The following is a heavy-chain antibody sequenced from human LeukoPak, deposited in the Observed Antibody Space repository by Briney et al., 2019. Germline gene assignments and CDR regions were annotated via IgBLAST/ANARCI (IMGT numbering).Heavy chain of an antibody. CDR2: INPNSGGT. CDR1: GYNFDKYD. V-gene: IGHV1-2*02. J-gene: IGHJ4*02. Sequence: GASVKVSCKASGYNFDKYDLTWLRQAPGQGLEWMGWINPNSGGTNYAQKFQGRVTMTRDTSISTAYMELSRLRSDDTAVYYCARARRGGDPFDYWGQGTLVTVSS. D-gene: IGHD2-21*01. CDR3: ARARRGGDPFDY.